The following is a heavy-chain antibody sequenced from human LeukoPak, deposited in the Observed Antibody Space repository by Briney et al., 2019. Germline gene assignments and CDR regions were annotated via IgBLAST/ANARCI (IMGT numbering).Heavy chain of an antibody. CDR2: INHSGST. CDR1: GGSFSGYY. V-gene: IGHV4-34*01. Sequence: SETLSLTCAVYGGSFSGYYWNWIRQPPGKGLEWIGEINHSGSTNYNPSLKSRVTISVDTSKNQFSLKLSSVTAADTAVYYCARDVVRGVIAYYFDYWGQGTLVTVSS. CDR3: ARDVVRGVIAYYFDY. D-gene: IGHD3-10*01. J-gene: IGHJ4*02.